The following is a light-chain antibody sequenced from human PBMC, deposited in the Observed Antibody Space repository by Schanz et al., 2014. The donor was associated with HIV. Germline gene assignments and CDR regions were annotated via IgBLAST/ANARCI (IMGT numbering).Light chain of an antibody. CDR2: EVS. CDR1: SSDVGGYNY. J-gene: IGLJ2*01. V-gene: IGLV2-8*01. Sequence: QSVLTQPPSASGSPGQSVTISCTGTSSDVGGYNYVSWYQQHPGKAPKLMIYEVSERPSGVPDRFSGSKSGNTASLTVSGLQADDEADYFCSSHTTSSTLVFGGGTKLTVL. CDR3: SSHTTSSTLV.